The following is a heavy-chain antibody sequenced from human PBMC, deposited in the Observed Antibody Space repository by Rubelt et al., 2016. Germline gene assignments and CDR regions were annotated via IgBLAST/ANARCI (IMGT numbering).Heavy chain of an antibody. J-gene: IGHJ6*02. Sequence: NPNSGGTNYAQKFQGRVTMTRDTSISTAYMELSRLRSDDTAVYYCASSYYDSKAYYYYGMDVWGQGTTVTVSS. D-gene: IGHD3-22*01. CDR2: NPNSGGT. V-gene: IGHV1-2*02. CDR3: ASSYYDSKAYYYYGMDV.